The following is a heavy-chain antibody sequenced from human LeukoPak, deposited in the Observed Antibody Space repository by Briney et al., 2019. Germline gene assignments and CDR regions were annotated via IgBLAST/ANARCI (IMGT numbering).Heavy chain of an antibody. CDR3: ASGMGISDIVVVPAL. D-gene: IGHD2-2*01. CDR2: INPSGGST. V-gene: IGHV1-46*01. Sequence: GASVKVSCKASGYTFTSYGISWVRQAPGQGLEWMGIINPSGGSTSYAQKFQGRVTMTRDTSTSTVYMELSSLRSEDTAVYYCASGMGISDIVVVPALWGQGTLVTVSS. CDR1: GYTFTSYG. J-gene: IGHJ4*02.